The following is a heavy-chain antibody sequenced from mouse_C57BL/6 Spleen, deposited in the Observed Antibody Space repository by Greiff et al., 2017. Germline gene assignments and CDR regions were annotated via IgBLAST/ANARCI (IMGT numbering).Heavy chain of an antibody. CDR2: IDPSDSYT. CDR3: AREGTGIFAY. J-gene: IGHJ3*01. D-gene: IGHD4-1*01. V-gene: IGHV1-59*01. CDR1: GYTFTSYW. Sequence: QVQLQQPGAELVRPGTSVKLSCKASGYTFTSYWMHWVKQRPGQGLEWIGVIDPSDSYTNYNQKFKGKATLTVDTSSSTAYMQLSSLTSEDSAVYYCAREGTGIFAYWGQGTLVTVSA.